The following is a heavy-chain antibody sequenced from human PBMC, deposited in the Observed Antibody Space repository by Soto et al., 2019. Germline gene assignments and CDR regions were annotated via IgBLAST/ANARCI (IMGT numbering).Heavy chain of an antibody. CDR3: ATSRSTIVSAFDF. Sequence: EVQLLESGGGLVQPGGSLRLSCAASGFTFSDYAVSWVRQAPGEGLEWVSVISGSGGSTYYADSVKARFTISRDNSKNTLYLQMNSLRAEDTAVYYCATSRSTIVSAFDFWGQGTLVTVSS. CDR2: ISGSGGST. V-gene: IGHV3-23*01. CDR1: GFTFSDYA. D-gene: IGHD4-4*01. J-gene: IGHJ4*02.